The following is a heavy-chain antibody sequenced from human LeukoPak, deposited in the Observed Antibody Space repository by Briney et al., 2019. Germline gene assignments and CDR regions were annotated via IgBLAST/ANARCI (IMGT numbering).Heavy chain of an antibody. J-gene: IGHJ4*02. Sequence: GGSLRLSCAASGFTFSSYAMSWVRQAPGKGLEWVSAISGSGGSTYYADSVKGRFTISRDNSKNTLYLQMNSLRAEDTAVYYCARDIGGEEYYDYVWGSYLWSFYDYWGQGTLVTVSS. CDR2: ISGSGGST. D-gene: IGHD3-16*02. CDR1: GFTFSSYA. CDR3: ARDIGGEEYYDYVWGSYLWSFYDY. V-gene: IGHV3-23*01.